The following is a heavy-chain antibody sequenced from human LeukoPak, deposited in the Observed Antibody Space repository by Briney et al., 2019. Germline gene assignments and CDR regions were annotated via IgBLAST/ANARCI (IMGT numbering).Heavy chain of an antibody. V-gene: IGHV3-30-3*01. Sequence: GGSLRLSCAASGYTFSSYAMHWVRQAPGKGLEWVAIISYDETNKYYADSVKGRFTISRDNSKNTLYLQMNSLRAEDSALYYCARGGRGSAAVVAPRSFDIWGQGTMVTVSS. CDR3: ARGGRGSAAVVAPRSFDI. CDR1: GYTFSSYA. D-gene: IGHD3-22*01. J-gene: IGHJ3*02. CDR2: ISYDETNK.